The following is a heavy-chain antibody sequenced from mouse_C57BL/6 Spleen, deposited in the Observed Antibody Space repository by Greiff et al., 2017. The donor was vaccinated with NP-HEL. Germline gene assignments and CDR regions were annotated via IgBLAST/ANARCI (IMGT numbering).Heavy chain of an antibody. CDR3: ARWITTDWYFDV. D-gene: IGHD1-1*01. V-gene: IGHV1-54*01. J-gene: IGHJ1*03. CDR2: INPGSGGT. Sequence: QVQLQQSGAELVRPGTSVKVSCKASGYAFTNYLIEWVKQRPGQGLEWIGVINPGSGGTNYNEKFKGKATLTADKSSSTAYMQLSSLTSEDSAVYFCARWITTDWYFDVWGTGTTVTVSS. CDR1: GYAFTNYL.